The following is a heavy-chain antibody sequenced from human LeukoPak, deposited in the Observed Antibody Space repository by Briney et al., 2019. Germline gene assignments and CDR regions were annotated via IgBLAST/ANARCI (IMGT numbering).Heavy chain of an antibody. D-gene: IGHD1-1*01. CDR1: GFSFTNYA. CDR2: IRVGGET. Sequence: GGSLRLSCAASGFSFTNYAMSWVRQAPARGPEWVSSIRVGGETFNADSVKGRFTLSGDDSRNTVYLQLNNLRVEDTAIYYCAKANWVSNADAVWWGQGTQVTVSS. V-gene: IGHV3-23*01. J-gene: IGHJ4*02. CDR3: AKANWVSNADAVW.